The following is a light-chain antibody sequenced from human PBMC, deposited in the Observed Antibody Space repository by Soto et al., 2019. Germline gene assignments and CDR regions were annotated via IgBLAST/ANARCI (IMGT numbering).Light chain of an antibody. CDR3: HQYFDWPRGT. V-gene: IGKV3-20*01. Sequence: EIVLTQSPDTLSLSPGERATVSCRASQSVSNNDLAWYQQRPGQAPRLVLYGASTRPTGIPDRFSGSGSGTEFTLTISRLEPEDFAVYFCHQYFDWPRGTFGQGTKLEI. J-gene: IGKJ1*01. CDR2: GAS. CDR1: QSVSNND.